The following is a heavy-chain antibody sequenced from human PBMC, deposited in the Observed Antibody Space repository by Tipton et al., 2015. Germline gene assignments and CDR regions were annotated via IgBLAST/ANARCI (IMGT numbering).Heavy chain of an antibody. D-gene: IGHD6-13*01. V-gene: IGHV3-20*04. J-gene: IGHJ4*02. CDR1: GFTFDDYG. CDR2: FDWNGGRT. CDR3: AREGSSWYFGVY. Sequence: GSLRLSCAASGFTFDDYGMTWVRQVPGKGLEWVAGFDWNGGRTGYADSVKGRFIISRDNAQNSLFLQMNSLTAEDTAFYYCAREGSSWYFGVYWGQGTLVTVSS.